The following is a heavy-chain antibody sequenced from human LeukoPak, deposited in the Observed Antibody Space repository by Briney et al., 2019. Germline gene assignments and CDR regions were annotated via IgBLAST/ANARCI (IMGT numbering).Heavy chain of an antibody. CDR3: AREGDWGSAYPDY. V-gene: IGHV1-2*02. CDR1: GYTFTDYY. CDR2: INPNSGGT. Sequence: ASVKASCKASGYTFTDYYMHWVRQAPGQRLEWMGWINPNSGGTSPAQNFQGRVTMTRDTSISTAYMELSRLRSDDTAVYYCAREGDWGSAYPDYWGQGTLVTVSS. J-gene: IGHJ4*02. D-gene: IGHD7-27*01.